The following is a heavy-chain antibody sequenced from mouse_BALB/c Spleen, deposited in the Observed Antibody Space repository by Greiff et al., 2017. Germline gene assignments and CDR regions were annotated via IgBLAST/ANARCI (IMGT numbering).Heavy chain of an antibody. Sequence: EVQLQQSGGGLVKPGGSLKLSCAASGFAFSSYDMSWVRQTPEKRLEWVAYISSGGGSTYYPDTVKGRFTISRDNAKNTLYLQMSSLKSEDTAMYYCARHSYYGPLYYAMDYWGQGTSVTVSS. CDR2: ISSGGGST. D-gene: IGHD2-1*01. CDR1: GFAFSSYD. J-gene: IGHJ4*01. V-gene: IGHV5-12-1*01. CDR3: ARHSYYGPLYYAMDY.